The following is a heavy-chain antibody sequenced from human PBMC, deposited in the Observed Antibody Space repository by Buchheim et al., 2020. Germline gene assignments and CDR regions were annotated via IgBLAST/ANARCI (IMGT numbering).Heavy chain of an antibody. V-gene: IGHV4-30-2*05. D-gene: IGHD3-10*01. Sequence: QLQLQESGSELVKPSQTLSLTCAVSGGSISSDAYSWSWIRQPPGKGLEWIGYIYHGGSTYYNPSLKSRVTISVDTSKNQFSLKLSSVTAADTAVYYCARGISPGDGVSFRYYYGMDVWGQGTT. J-gene: IGHJ6*02. CDR1: GGSISSDAYS. CDR3: ARGISPGDGVSFRYYYGMDV. CDR2: IYHGGST.